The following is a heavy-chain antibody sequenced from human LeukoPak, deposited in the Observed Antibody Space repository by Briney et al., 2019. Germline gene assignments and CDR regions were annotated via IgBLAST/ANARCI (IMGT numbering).Heavy chain of an antibody. V-gene: IGHV3-23*01. D-gene: IGHD3-22*01. J-gene: IGHJ4*02. CDR2: ISGSGGST. Sequence: GGTLRLSCAASGFTFSSHGMNWVRQAPGKGLEWVSGISGSGGSTYYADSVKGRFTISRDNSKNTLYLQMNSLRAEDTAVYYCARDYYDSSGYYYMDYWGQGTLVTVSS. CDR1: GFTFSSHG. CDR3: ARDYYDSSGYYYMDY.